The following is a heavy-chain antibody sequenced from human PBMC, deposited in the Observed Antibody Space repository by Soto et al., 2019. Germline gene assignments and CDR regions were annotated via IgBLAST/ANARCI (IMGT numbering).Heavy chain of an antibody. D-gene: IGHD3-3*01. CDR2: IKGDVITT. J-gene: IGHJ4*02. Sequence: EVQLVESGGGLVQPGGSLTLSCVASGFTFSNYWIHWVRQTPGEGLVWVSRIKGDVITTNYADSVKGRCTISRDNAKNTVWPPMNSLRAEDTAVYYWARGAFGAYYLDSWGQGTLVIVS. V-gene: IGHV3-74*01. CDR3: ARGAFGAYYLDS. CDR1: GFTFSNYW.